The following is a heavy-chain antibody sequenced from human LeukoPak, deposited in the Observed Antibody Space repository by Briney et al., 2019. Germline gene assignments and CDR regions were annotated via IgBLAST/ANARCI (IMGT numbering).Heavy chain of an antibody. V-gene: IGHV4-39*01. CDR2: IYYSGST. CDR3: ARGPDYDYVWGSSPPDY. D-gene: IGHD3-16*01. Sequence: SETLSLTCTVSGGSISSGSYYWGWIRQPPGKGLEWIGSIYYSGSTYYNPSLKSRVTISVDTSKNQFSLKLSSVTAADTAVYYCARGPDYDYVWGSSPPDYWGQGTLVTVSS. CDR1: GGSISSGSYY. J-gene: IGHJ4*02.